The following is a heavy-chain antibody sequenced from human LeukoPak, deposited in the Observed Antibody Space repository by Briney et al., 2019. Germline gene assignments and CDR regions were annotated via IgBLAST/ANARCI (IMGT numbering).Heavy chain of an antibody. CDR1: GYSFTGYY. Sequence: ASVKVSCKASGYSFTGYYMHWVRQAPGQGLEWVGIINPSGGSTSYAQKFQGRVTMTRDTPTGTVYMELSSLRSEDTAVYYCARDRRLTTWIQLWLLDYWGQGTLVTVSS. CDR3: ARDRRLTTWIQLWLLDY. J-gene: IGHJ4*02. V-gene: IGHV1-46*01. D-gene: IGHD5-18*01. CDR2: INPSGGST.